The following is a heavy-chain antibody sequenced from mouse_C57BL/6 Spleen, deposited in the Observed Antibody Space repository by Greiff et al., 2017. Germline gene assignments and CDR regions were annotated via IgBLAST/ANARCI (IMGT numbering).Heavy chain of an antibody. CDR2: IDPSDSET. J-gene: IGHJ2*01. CDR3: ARSGNFYFDY. Sequence: QVHVKQPGAELVRPGSSVKLSCKASGYTFTSYWMHWVKQRPIQGLEWIGNIDPSDSETHYNQKFKDKATLTVDKSSSTAYMQLSSLTSEDSAVYYCARSGNFYFDYWGQGTTLTVSS. D-gene: IGHD2-1*01. V-gene: IGHV1-52*01. CDR1: GYTFTSYW.